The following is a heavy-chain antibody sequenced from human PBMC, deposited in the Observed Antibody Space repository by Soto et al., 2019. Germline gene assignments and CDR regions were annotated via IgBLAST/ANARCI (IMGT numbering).Heavy chain of an antibody. CDR3: ARDLSTMIVLYGMDV. CDR2: ISSSSSTI. Sequence: GGSLILSCAASGFTFSSYSMNWVRQAPGKGLEWVSYISSSSSTIYYADSVKGRFTISRDNAKNSLYLQMNSLRDEDTAVYYCARDLSTMIVLYGMDVWGQGTTVTVSS. J-gene: IGHJ6*02. D-gene: IGHD3-22*01. V-gene: IGHV3-48*02. CDR1: GFTFSSYS.